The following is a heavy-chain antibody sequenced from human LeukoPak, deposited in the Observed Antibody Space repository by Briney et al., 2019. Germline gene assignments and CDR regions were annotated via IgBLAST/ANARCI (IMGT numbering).Heavy chain of an antibody. J-gene: IGHJ4*02. CDR1: GFTFSSYG. D-gene: IGHD1-26*01. CDR2: ISYDGSNK. V-gene: IGHV3-30*03. Sequence: PGRSLRLSCAASGFTFSSYGMHWVRQAPGKGLEWVAVISYDGSNKYYADSVKGRFTISRDNSKNTLYLQMNSLSAEDTAVYYCAREVGVSTPYFDYWGQGTLVTVSS. CDR3: AREVGVSTPYFDY.